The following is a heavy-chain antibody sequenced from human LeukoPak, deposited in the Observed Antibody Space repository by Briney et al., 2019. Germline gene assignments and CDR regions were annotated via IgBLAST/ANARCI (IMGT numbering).Heavy chain of an antibody. V-gene: IGHV1-46*01. CDR2: INLNAVTT. CDR3: AREGAAEAKNFDY. J-gene: IGHJ4*02. D-gene: IGHD6-25*01. Sequence: ASVKVSCKASGYTFTNYYIHWMRQAPGQGLEWVGIINLNAVTTRYAQKFQGRITVTRDTSTSTVYMELSSLRSEDAAVYFCAREGAAEAKNFDYWGQGTLVIVSS. CDR1: GYTFTNYY.